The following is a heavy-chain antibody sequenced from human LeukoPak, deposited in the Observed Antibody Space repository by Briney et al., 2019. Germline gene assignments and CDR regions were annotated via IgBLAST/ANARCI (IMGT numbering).Heavy chain of an antibody. Sequence: GASVKVSCKASGYTFTGYYMHWVRQAPGQGLEWMGWINPNSGGADYAQKFQGRVTMTRDTSISTAYMALSRLRSDDTAMYYCARGPPEYCSGGSCYSGRNWFDPWGQGTLVTVSS. CDR2: INPNSGGA. CDR1: GYTFTGYY. J-gene: IGHJ5*02. V-gene: IGHV1-2*02. D-gene: IGHD2-15*01. CDR3: ARGPPEYCSGGSCYSGRNWFDP.